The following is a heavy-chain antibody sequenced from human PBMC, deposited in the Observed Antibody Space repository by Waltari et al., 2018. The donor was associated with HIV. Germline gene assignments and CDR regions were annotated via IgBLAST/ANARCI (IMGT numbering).Heavy chain of an antibody. CDR3: AKVKFGADNGLDV. CDR2: IYPGDSET. CDR1: GYNFASYW. V-gene: IGHV5-51*03. D-gene: IGHD2-8*01. Sequence: GESLKISCKISGYNFASYWIAWVRQMSGKGLEYMGIIYPGDSETRYNPSFQGKLTISADTSINTAYVQWDKLKATDTAIYYCAKVKFGADNGLDVWGQGTMVTVSS. J-gene: IGHJ3*01.